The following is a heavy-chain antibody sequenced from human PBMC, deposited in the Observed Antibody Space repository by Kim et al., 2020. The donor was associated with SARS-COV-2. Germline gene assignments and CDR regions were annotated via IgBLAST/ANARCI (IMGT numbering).Heavy chain of an antibody. V-gene: IGHV4-59*08. D-gene: IGHD3-3*01. Sequence: SETLSLTCTVSGGSISSYYWSWIRQPPGKGLEWIGYIYYSGSTNYNPSLKSRVTISVDTSKNQFSLKLSSVTAADTAVYYCARQGQVPIIDYDFWSGYYLDAFDIWGQGTMVTVSS. CDR2: IYYSGST. CDR1: GGSISSYY. CDR3: ARQGQVPIIDYDFWSGYYLDAFDI. J-gene: IGHJ3*02.